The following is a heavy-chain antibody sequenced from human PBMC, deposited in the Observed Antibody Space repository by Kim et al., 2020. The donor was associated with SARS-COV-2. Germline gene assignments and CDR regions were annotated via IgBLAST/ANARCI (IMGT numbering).Heavy chain of an antibody. V-gene: IGHV4-59*01. J-gene: IGHJ6*02. CDR1: GGSISSYY. D-gene: IGHD3-22*01. CDR2: IYYSGST. CDR3: ARDPHYYDSSGYYVDGMDV. Sequence: SETLSLTCTVSGGSISSYYWSWIRQPPGKGLEWIGYIYYSGSTNYNPSLKSRVTISVDTSKNQFSLKLSSVTAVDTAVYYCARDPHYYDSSGYYVDGMDVWGQGTTVTVSS.